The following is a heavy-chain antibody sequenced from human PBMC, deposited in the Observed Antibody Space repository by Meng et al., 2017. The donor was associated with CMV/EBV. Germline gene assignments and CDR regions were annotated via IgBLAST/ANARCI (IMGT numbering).Heavy chain of an antibody. Sequence: ASVKVSCKASGYTFTGYYMHWVRQAPGQGLEWMGWISAYNGNTNYAQKLQGRVTMTTDTSTSTAYMELRSLRSDDTAVYYCARESRTYYDILTGYTYYYGMDVWGQGTTVTVSS. CDR3: ARESRTYYDILTGYTYYYGMDV. CDR2: ISAYNGNT. CDR1: GYTFTGYY. J-gene: IGHJ6*02. V-gene: IGHV1-18*04. D-gene: IGHD3-9*01.